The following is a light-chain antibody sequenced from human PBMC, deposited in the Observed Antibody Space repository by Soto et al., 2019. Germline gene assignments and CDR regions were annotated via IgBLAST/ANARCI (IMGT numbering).Light chain of an antibody. J-gene: IGKJ3*01. V-gene: IGKV3-20*01. CDR3: QHYGSSPGLLT. CDR1: QSVSNNY. Sequence: EIVLTQSPGSLSLSPGERATLSCRATQSVSNNYLAWYQQKPGQAPRLLIYGASSRATGIPDRFSGSGSGTDFTLTISRLEPEDFAVYSCQHYGSSPGLLTFGPGTKVDIK. CDR2: GAS.